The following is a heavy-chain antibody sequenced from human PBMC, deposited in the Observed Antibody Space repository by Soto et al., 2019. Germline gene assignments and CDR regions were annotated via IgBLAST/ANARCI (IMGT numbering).Heavy chain of an antibody. V-gene: IGHV5-51*01. CDR1: GDSFNTYW. CDR3: ARQERDGHNRGYGMDV. D-gene: IGHD3-10*01. CDR2: THPGDSET. Sequence: GESLKISCKGSGDSFNTYWIAWVRQMPGKGLEWMGITHPGDSETRYSPSFEGQVTISADKSISTAYLQWSSLKASDTAMYYCARQERDGHNRGYGMDVGGQGTTATVPS. J-gene: IGHJ6*02.